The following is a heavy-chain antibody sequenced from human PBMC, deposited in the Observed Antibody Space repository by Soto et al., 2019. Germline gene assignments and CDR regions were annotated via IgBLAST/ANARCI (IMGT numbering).Heavy chain of an antibody. CDR2: LSGNSGTT. D-gene: IGHD3-3*01. J-gene: IGHJ4*02. CDR3: AKGSKFTIFSPNDY. Sequence: EVQVLESGGGLVQPGGSLRLSCAASGFTFSTYAMTWVRQAPGKGLEWVSALSGNSGTTYFADSVKGRFTISRDNSRNTVYLQMSCLRAEDTALYYCAKGSKFTIFSPNDYWGQGTLVTVSS. V-gene: IGHV3-23*01. CDR1: GFTFSTYA.